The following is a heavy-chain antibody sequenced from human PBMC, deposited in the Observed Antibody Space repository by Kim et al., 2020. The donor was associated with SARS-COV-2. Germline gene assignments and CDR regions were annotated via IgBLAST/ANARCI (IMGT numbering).Heavy chain of an antibody. CDR3: ARRRYDFWNDGMDV. Sequence: SETLSLTCTVSGGSISSYYWSWIRQPPGKGLEWIGYIYYSGSTNYNPSLKSRVTISVDTSKNQFSLKLSSVTAADTAVYYCARRRYDFWNDGMDVWGQGT. D-gene: IGHD3-3*01. CDR1: GGSISSYY. CDR2: IYYSGST. J-gene: IGHJ6*02. V-gene: IGHV4-59*08.